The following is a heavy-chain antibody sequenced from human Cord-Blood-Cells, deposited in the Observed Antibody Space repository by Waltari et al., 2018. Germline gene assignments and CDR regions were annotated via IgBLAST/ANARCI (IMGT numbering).Heavy chain of an antibody. D-gene: IGHD3-10*01. CDR1: GFTFTSYA. CDR2: ISGSGGST. CDR3: AKALDQDYYGSGNYFDY. V-gene: IGHV3-23*01. J-gene: IGHJ4*02. Sequence: EVQLLESGGGLVQPGGSLRLSCAASGFTFTSYAMSWVRQAPGQGLEWVSAISGSGGSTYYAASVKGRFTISRDNSKNTLYLQMNSLRAEDTAVYYCAKALDQDYYGSGNYFDYWGQGTLVTVSS.